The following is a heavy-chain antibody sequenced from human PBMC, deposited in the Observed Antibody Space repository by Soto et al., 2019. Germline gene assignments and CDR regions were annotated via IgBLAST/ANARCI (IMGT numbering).Heavy chain of an antibody. CDR3: ARDRRESTGSKAYYYYYMDVWGKREISKAYYYYYMDV. J-gene: IGHJ6*03. Sequence: QSQTLSLTCTVSGGSISSYYWSWIRQPPGKGLEWIGYIYYSGSTNYNPSLKSRVTISVDTSKNQFSLKLSSVTAADTAVMYCARDRRESTGSKAYYYYYMDVWGKREISKAYYYYYMDVWGKGTTVTVSS. D-gene: IGHD3-16*01. CDR1: GGSISSYY. CDR2: IYYSGST. V-gene: IGHV4-59*01.